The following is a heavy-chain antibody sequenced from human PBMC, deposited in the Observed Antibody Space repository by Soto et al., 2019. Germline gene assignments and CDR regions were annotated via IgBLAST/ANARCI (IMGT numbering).Heavy chain of an antibody. CDR2: IIPIFGTA. Sequence: SVKVSCKASGGTFSSYAISWVRQAPGQGLEWMGGIIPIFGTANYAQKFQGRVTITTDKSTSTAYMELSSLRSEDTAVYYCASCSVYSSRGYYYGMDVWGQGATVTVSS. J-gene: IGHJ6*02. V-gene: IGHV1-69*05. D-gene: IGHD6-13*01. CDR1: GGTFSSYA. CDR3: ASCSVYSSRGYYYGMDV.